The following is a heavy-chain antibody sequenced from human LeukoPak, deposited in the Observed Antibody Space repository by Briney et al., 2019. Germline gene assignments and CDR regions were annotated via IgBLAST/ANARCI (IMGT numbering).Heavy chain of an antibody. D-gene: IGHD3-10*01. V-gene: IGHV3-74*03. CDR3: AKLYWFDP. CDR1: GFSVGKYR. J-gene: IGHJ5*02. Sequence: GGSLRLSCAASGFSVGKYRMHWVRQAPGKGLVWVSSREGDDTKPTYAYSVKGRFTVSRDNAMNSVYLLMNSLRVEDTAVYYCAKLYWFDPWGQGTLVTVSP. CDR2: REGDDTKP.